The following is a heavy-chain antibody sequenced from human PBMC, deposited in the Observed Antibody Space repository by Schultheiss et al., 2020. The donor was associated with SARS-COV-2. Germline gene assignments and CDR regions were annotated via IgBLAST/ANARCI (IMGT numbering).Heavy chain of an antibody. CDR2: IYYSGST. D-gene: IGHD3-16*02. Sequence: SETLSLTCTVSGGSISSGEYYWSWIRQPPGKGLEWIGYIYYSGSTYYNPSLKSRVTISVDTSKNQFSLKLSSVTAADTAVYYCAREVITFGGVIEGIDYWGQGTLVPVSS. V-gene: IGHV4-30-4*01. CDR1: GGSISSGEYY. CDR3: AREVITFGGVIEGIDY. J-gene: IGHJ4*02.